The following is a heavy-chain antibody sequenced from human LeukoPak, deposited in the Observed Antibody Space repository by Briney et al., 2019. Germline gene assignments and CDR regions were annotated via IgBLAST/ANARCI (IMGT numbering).Heavy chain of an antibody. CDR3: RTGIGNYYYY. Sequence: GGSLRLSCAASGSTFSRYWMHWVRQAPGKGLVWVSRVKSDGSGTIYADSVKGRFTISRDNAKNTLYLQMDSLRAEDTAVYYCRTGIGNYYYYWGQGTVVTVA. J-gene: IGHJ4*02. CDR1: GSTFSRYW. D-gene: IGHD1-14*01. V-gene: IGHV3-74*01. CDR2: VKSDGSGT.